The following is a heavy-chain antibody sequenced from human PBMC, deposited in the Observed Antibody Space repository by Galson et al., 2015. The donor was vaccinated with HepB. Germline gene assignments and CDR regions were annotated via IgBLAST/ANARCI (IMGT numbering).Heavy chain of an antibody. V-gene: IGHV3-11*05. CDR2: ISSSSSYT. D-gene: IGHD5-24*01. CDR1: GFTFSDYY. CDR3: ARGSRDGYNWYYFDY. J-gene: IGHJ4*02. Sequence: SLRLSCAASGFTFSDYYMSWIRQAPGKGLEWVSYISSSSSYTNYADAVKGRFTISRDNAKNSLYLQMNSLRAEDTAVYYCARGSRDGYNWYYFDYWGQGTLVTVSS.